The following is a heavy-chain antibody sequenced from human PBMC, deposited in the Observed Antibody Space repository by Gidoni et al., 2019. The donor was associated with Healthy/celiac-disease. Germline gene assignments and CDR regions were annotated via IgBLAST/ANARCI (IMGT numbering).Heavy chain of an antibody. CDR1: GFTFSSYG. Sequence: QVQLVESGGGVVQPGRSLRLSCAASGFTFSSYGMHWVRQAPGKGLEWVAVISYDGSNKYYADSVKGRFTISRDNSKNTLYLQMNSLRAEDTAVYYCATNPRITGTTGAFDIR. V-gene: IGHV3-30*03. J-gene: IGHJ3*02. D-gene: IGHD1-20*01. CDR2: ISYDGSNK. CDR3: ATNPRITGTTGAFDI.